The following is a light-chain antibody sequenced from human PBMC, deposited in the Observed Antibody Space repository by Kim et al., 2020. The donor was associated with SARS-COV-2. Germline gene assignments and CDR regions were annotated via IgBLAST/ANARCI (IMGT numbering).Light chain of an antibody. CDR1: KLGDKY. CDR2: QDS. J-gene: IGLJ2*01. Sequence: VSTGQTARINCSGDKLGDKYACWYQQKPSQSPVLVIYQDSKRPSGIPERFSGSNSGNTATLTISGTQAMGEANYYCQAWDSSTVVFGGGTQLTVL. V-gene: IGLV3-1*01. CDR3: QAWDSSTVV.